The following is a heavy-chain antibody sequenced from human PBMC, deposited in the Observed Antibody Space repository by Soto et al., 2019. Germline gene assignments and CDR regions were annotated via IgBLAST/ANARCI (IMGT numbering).Heavy chain of an antibody. CDR1: GYTFTGYY. D-gene: IGHD1-1*01. CDR2: INPNSGGT. J-gene: IGHJ3*02. CDR3: ARVPSSTSTGDAFDI. V-gene: IGHV1-2*04. Sequence: ASVKVSCKASGYTFTGYYMHWVRQAPGQGLEWMGWINPNSGGTNYAQKFQGWVPMTRDTSISTAYMELSRLRSDDTAVYYCARVPSSTSTGDAFDIWGQGTMVTVSS.